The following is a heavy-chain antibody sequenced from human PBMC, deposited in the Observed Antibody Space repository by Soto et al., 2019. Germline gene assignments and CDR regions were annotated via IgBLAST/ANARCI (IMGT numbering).Heavy chain of an antibody. CDR2: IYHSGST. V-gene: IGHV4-30-2*01. Sequence: SETLSLTCAVSGGSISSGGYSWSWIRQPPGKGLEWIGYIYHSGSTYYNPSLKSRVTISVDRSKNQFSLKLSSVTAADTAVYYCARGGEDDILTGYYNPYFDYWGQGTLVTVSS. CDR3: ARGGEDDILTGYYNPYFDY. D-gene: IGHD3-9*01. CDR1: GGSISSGGYS. J-gene: IGHJ4*02.